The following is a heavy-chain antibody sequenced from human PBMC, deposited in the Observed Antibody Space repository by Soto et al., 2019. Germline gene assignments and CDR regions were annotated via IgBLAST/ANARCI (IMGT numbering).Heavy chain of an antibody. Sequence: SETLSLTCTVSGGSISSSSYYWGWIRQPPGKGLEWIGSIYYSGSTYYNPSLKSRVTISVDTSKNQFSLKLSSVTAADTAVYYCAKEKISTSCCNWFDPWGQGTLVTVSS. D-gene: IGHD2-2*01. CDR3: AKEKISTSCCNWFDP. V-gene: IGHV4-39*02. J-gene: IGHJ5*02. CDR1: GGSISSSSYY. CDR2: IYYSGST.